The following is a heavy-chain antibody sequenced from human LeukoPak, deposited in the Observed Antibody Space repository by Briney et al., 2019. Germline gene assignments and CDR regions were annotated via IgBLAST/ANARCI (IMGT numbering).Heavy chain of an antibody. D-gene: IGHD1-20*01. CDR2: ISSSSSTI. CDR1: GFTFSSYS. Sequence: GGSLRLSCAASGFTFSSYSMNWVRQAPGKGLEWVSYISSSSSTIYYADSVKGRFTISRDNAKNSLYLQMNSLRAEDTAVYYCAKGGNWNDLGEFDYWGQGTLVTVSS. V-gene: IGHV3-48*01. J-gene: IGHJ4*02. CDR3: AKGGNWNDLGEFDY.